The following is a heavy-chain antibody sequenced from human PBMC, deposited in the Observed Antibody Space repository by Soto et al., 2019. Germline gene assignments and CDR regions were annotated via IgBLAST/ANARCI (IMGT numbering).Heavy chain of an antibody. CDR2: IYTTGST. D-gene: IGHD3-22*01. CDR3: AREGGYFDSSGSGVYHYHGVDV. Sequence: PSETLSLTCTVSGGSISTYFWSWIRQPAGGGLEWIGRIYTTGSTNYNPSLKSRVTMSLDTSRNQFSLKLSSVTAADTAVYYCAREGGYFDSSGSGVYHYHGVDVWGQGTTVTFSS. V-gene: IGHV4-4*07. J-gene: IGHJ6*02. CDR1: GGSISTYF.